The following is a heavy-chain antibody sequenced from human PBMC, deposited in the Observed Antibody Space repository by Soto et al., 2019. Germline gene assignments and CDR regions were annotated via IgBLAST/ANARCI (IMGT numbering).Heavy chain of an antibody. D-gene: IGHD3-10*01. CDR1: GGTFSSYA. J-gene: IGHJ4*02. Sequence: GASVKVSCKASGGTFSSYAISWVRQAPGQGLEWMGGIIPIFGTATYAQKFQGRVTITADESTSTAYMELSSLRSEDTAVYYCARDPALYGSGSYFDYWGQGTLVTVSS. V-gene: IGHV1-69*13. CDR2: IIPIFGTA. CDR3: ARDPALYGSGSYFDY.